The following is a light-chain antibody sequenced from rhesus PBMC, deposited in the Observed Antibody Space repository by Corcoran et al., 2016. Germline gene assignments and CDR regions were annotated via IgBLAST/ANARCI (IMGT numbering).Light chain of an antibody. Sequence: DIQMTQSPSSLSASVGDRVTITCRASQGITNDLAWYRQKPGETPKLLIYEASSLQRGIPSRFSGSGSGTNFTLTISSLQPEDFATYYCQHYYSTPFTFGPGTKLDIK. V-gene: IGKV1-25*01. CDR2: EAS. J-gene: IGKJ3*01. CDR1: QGITND. CDR3: QHYYSTPFT.